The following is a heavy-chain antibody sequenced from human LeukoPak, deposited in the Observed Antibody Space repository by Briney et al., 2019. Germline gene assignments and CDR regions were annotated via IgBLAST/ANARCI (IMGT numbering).Heavy chain of an antibody. V-gene: IGHV4-34*01. CDR3: ARVMITFGGVIRFDY. D-gene: IGHD3-16*02. CDR2: INHSGST. Sequence: GSXXXXYWSWIRQPPGKGLEWIGEINHSGSTNYNPSLKSRVTISVDTSKNQFSLKLSSVTAADTAVYYCARVMITFGGVIRFDYWGQGTLVTVSS. CDR1: GSXXXXY. J-gene: IGHJ4*02.